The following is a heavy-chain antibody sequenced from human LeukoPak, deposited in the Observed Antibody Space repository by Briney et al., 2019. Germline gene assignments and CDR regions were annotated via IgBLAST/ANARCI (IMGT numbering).Heavy chain of an antibody. CDR2: IYYSGST. CDR3: ARDSPLYSGYDVFDY. CDR1: GDSVTSGTYF. V-gene: IGHV4-61*01. J-gene: IGHJ4*02. D-gene: IGHD5-12*01. Sequence: SETLSLTCTVSGDSVTSGTYFWTWIRQPPGKGLEWIGYIYYSGSTNHNPSLKSRVTISADTSKNQFSLKLSSVTAADTAMYYCARDSPLYSGYDVFDYWGQGTLVTVSS.